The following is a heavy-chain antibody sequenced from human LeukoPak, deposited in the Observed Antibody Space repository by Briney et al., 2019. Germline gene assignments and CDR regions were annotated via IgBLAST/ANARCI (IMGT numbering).Heavy chain of an antibody. J-gene: IGHJ3*02. CDR2: IWYDGSNK. CDR1: GFTFSSYG. CDR3: ARAPSGGYIDGAFDI. Sequence: GGSLRLSCAASGFTFSSYGMHWVRQAPGKGLEWVAVIWYDGSNKYYADSVKGRFTISRDNSKNTLYPQMNSLRAEDTAVYYCARAPSGGYIDGAFDIWGQGTMVTVSS. V-gene: IGHV3-33*01. D-gene: IGHD5-12*01.